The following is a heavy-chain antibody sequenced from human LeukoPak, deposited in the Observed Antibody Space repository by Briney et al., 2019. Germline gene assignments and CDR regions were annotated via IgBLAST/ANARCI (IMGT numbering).Heavy chain of an antibody. D-gene: IGHD6-19*01. V-gene: IGHV3-74*01. J-gene: IGHJ4*02. CDR3: VRGDIAVADTFPFDY. Sequence: GGSLRLSCAASGFTFSSYWMYWVRQAPGKGLVWVSRISRDGSTTTYADSVKGRFAISRDNAKNTLYLQVNSLRVEDTAVYYCVRGDIAVADTFPFDYWGQGTLVTVSS. CDR2: ISRDGSTT. CDR1: GFTFSSYW.